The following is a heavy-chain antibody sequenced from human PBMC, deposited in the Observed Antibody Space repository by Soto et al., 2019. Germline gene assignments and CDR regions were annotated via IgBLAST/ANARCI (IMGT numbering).Heavy chain of an antibody. D-gene: IGHD2-2*01. CDR1: GGSISSYY. J-gene: IGHJ5*02. Sequence: PSETLSLTCTVSGGSISSYYWSWIRQPPWKGLEWMGYIYYSGSTNYNPSLKSRVTISVDTSKNQFCLKLSSVTAADTAVYYCARGNMVVVPNHSWFDPWGQGTLVTVSS. V-gene: IGHV4-59*01. CDR2: IYYSGST. CDR3: ARGNMVVVPNHSWFDP.